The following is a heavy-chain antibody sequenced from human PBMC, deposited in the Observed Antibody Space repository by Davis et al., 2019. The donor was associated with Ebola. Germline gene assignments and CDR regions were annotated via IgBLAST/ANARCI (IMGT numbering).Heavy chain of an antibody. CDR3: ARGWELLGDAFDI. CDR1: GYTFTSYA. D-gene: IGHD1-26*01. J-gene: IGHJ3*02. V-gene: IGHV1-3*01. Sequence: SVTVSCKASGYTFTSYAMHWVRQAPGQRPEWMGWINAGNGNTKYSQKFQGRVTITRDTSASTAYMELSSLRSEDTAVYYCARGWELLGDAFDIWGQGTMVTVSS. CDR2: INAGNGNT.